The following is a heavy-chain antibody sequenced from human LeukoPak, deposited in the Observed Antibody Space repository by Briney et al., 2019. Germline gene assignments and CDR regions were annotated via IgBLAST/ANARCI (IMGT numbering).Heavy chain of an antibody. V-gene: IGHV1-46*01. J-gene: IGHJ4*02. CDR1: GYTFTGQY. CDR2: INPSGGST. D-gene: IGHD6-13*01. Sequence: ASVKVSCKASGYTFTGQYIHCVRQAPVQGPEWMRIINPSGGSTSYAQKFQGRVTMTRDMSTSTVYMELNSLRSEDTAMFYCARTGYSSPRAHFDYWGQGTLVTVSS. CDR3: ARTGYSSPRAHFDY.